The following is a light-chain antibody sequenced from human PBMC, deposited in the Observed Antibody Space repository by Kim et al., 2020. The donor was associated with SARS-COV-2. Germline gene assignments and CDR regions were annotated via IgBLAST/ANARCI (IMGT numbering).Light chain of an antibody. J-gene: IGLJ3*02. CDR2: QDD. CDR3: QTWDGITAV. CDR1: DLGDKY. Sequence: SVSPGQTASITCSGDDLGDKYTCWYQQKPGQSPLLVIYQDDRRPSGIPVRFSGSNSGNTATLTISGTQAMDEADYYCQTWDGITAVFGGGTRLTV. V-gene: IGLV3-1*01.